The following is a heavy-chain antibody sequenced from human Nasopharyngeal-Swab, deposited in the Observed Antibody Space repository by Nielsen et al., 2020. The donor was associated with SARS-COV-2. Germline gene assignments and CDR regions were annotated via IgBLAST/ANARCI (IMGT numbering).Heavy chain of an antibody. CDR3: ARAVKYYYGSGSYLLDY. CDR2: INPSGGST. CDR1: GYTFTSYY. J-gene: IGHJ4*02. V-gene: IGHV1-46*01. D-gene: IGHD3-10*01. Sequence: ASVKVSCKGSGYTFTSYYMHWVRQAPGQGLEWMGIINPSGGSTSCAQKFQGRVTMTRDTSTSTVYMELSSLRSEDTAVYYCARAVKYYYGSGSYLLDYWGQGTLVTVSS.